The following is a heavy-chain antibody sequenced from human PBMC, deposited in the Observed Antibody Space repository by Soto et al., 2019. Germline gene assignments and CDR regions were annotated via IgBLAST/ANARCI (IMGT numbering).Heavy chain of an antibody. J-gene: IGHJ3*02. CDR1: GFTFSSYG. Sequence: PGGSLRLSCAASGFTFSSYGMHWVRQAPGKGLEWVAVIWYDGSNKYYADSVKGRFTISRDNSKNTLYLQMNSLRAEDTAMYYCARDQDIVATIPTNDAFDIWGQGTMVTVSS. CDR2: IWYDGSNK. D-gene: IGHD5-12*01. V-gene: IGHV3-33*01. CDR3: ARDQDIVATIPTNDAFDI.